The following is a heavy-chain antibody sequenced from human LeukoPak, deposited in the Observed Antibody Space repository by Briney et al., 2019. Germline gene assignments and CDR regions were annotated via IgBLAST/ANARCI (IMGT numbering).Heavy chain of an antibody. CDR3: ARLLEATGADY. D-gene: IGHD2-15*01. J-gene: IGHJ4*02. V-gene: IGHV4-59*01. CDR1: GGSISSYY. Sequence: SETLSLTCTVSGGSISSYYWSWIRQPPGKGLEWIGYIYYSGSTNYNPSLKSRVTISVDTSKNQFSLKLSSVTAADTAVYYCARLLEATGADYWGQGALVTVSS. CDR2: IYYSGST.